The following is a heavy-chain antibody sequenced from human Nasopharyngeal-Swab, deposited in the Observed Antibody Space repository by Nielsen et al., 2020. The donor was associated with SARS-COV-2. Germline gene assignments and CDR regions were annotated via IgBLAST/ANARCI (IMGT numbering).Heavy chain of an antibody. V-gene: IGHV5-51*01. D-gene: IGHD3-22*01. CDR3: ARPQGFYDSGTYYFHFDY. CDR2: IYPADSDT. Sequence: GESLKISCKGSGYSFPNYWIGWVRQMPGKGLEWMGIIYPADSDTKYSPSFQGQVTISADKSISTAYLQWSSLKASDTAIYYCARPQGFYDSGTYYFHFDYWGHGTLVTVSS. CDR1: GYSFPNYW. J-gene: IGHJ4*01.